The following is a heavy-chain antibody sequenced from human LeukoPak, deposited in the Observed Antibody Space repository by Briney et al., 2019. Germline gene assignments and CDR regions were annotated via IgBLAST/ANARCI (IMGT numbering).Heavy chain of an antibody. J-gene: IGHJ6*03. CDR2: ISYDGSNK. CDR1: GFTFSSYG. Sequence: GGSLRLSCAASGFTFSSYGMHWVRHAPGKGLEWVAVISYDGSNKYYADSVKGRFTISRDNSKNTLYLQMNSLRAEDTAVYYCARDPTATGYFYYYMDVWGKGTTVTISS. CDR3: ARDPTATGYFYYYMDV. V-gene: IGHV3-30*03. D-gene: IGHD5-18*01.